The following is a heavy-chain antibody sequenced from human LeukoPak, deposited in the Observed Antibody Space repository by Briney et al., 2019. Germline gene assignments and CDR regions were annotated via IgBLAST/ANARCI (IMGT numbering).Heavy chain of an antibody. V-gene: IGHV3-21*01. Sequence: GGSLRLSCAPSGFTFSSYSMNWVRQAPGKGLEWVSSISSSSSYIYYADSVKGRFTISRDNAKNSLYLQMNSLRAEDTAVYYCARVAWVAGNADYYYYYGMDVWGQGTTVTVSS. CDR3: ARVAWVAGNADYYYYYGMDV. J-gene: IGHJ6*02. CDR2: ISSSSSYI. CDR1: GFTFSSYS. D-gene: IGHD6-19*01.